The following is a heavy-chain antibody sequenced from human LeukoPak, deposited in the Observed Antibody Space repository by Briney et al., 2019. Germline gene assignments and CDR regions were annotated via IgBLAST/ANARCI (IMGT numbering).Heavy chain of an antibody. D-gene: IGHD1-26*01. J-gene: IGHJ5*02. V-gene: IGHV1-2*02. CDR2: INPNSGGT. CDR1: GYTFTGYY. CDR3: ARGRVGASWFDP. Sequence: GASVKVSFKASGYTFTGYYMHWVRQAPGQGLEWMGWINPNSGGTNYAQKFQGRVTMTRDTSISAAYVELSRLRSDDTAVYYCARGRVGASWFDPWGQGTLVTVSS.